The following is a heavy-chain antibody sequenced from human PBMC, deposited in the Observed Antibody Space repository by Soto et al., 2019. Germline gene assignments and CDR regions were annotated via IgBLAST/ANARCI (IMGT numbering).Heavy chain of an antibody. J-gene: IGHJ4*02. Sequence: SETLSLTCTVSGGSISSYYWSWIRQPPGKGLEWIGYIYYSGSTNYNPSLKSRVTISVDTSKNQFSLKLSSVTAADTAVYYCARDRGSYFDDWGQGTLVTVSS. CDR3: ARDRGSYFDD. CDR1: GGSISSYY. D-gene: IGHD3-10*01. V-gene: IGHV4-59*01. CDR2: IYYSGST.